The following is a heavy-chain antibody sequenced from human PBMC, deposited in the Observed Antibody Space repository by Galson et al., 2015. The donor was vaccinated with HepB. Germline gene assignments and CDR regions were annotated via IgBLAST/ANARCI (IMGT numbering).Heavy chain of an antibody. Sequence: SLRLSCAASGFTFSFYWTHWVRQAPRKGLVWVSRINNDGTTTNYADSVKGRFTISRDNAKNTLYLQMNSLRAEDTAVYYCARPYGGNYHFDYWGQGTLVTVSS. CDR3: ARPYGGNYHFDY. CDR2: INNDGTTT. CDR1: GFTFSFYW. V-gene: IGHV3-74*01. J-gene: IGHJ4*02. D-gene: IGHD4-23*01.